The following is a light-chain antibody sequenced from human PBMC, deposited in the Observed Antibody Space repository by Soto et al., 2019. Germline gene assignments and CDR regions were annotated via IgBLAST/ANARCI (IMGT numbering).Light chain of an antibody. V-gene: IGLV1-40*01. CDR1: SSNLGTGYD. Sequence: QSVLTQPPSMSGAPGQRVTISCTGSSSNLGTGYDVHWYQRLPGAAPKLLIYDNTHRPSGVPNRFSGSKSGTSASLAINGVQAEEEDDYYCQCYESGLSSHWVFGGGTKLTVL. J-gene: IGLJ3*02. CDR2: DNT. CDR3: QCYESGLSSHWV.